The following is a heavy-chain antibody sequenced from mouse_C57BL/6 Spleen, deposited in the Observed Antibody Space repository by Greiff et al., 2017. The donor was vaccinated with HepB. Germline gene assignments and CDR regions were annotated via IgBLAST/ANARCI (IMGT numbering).Heavy chain of an antibody. CDR3: ARDDRDAMDY. D-gene: IGHD3-2*01. J-gene: IGHJ4*01. V-gene: IGHV5-4*01. CDR1: GFTFSSYA. Sequence: DVMLVESGGGLVKPGGSLKLSCAASGFTFSSYAMSWVRQTPEKRLEWVATISDGGSYTYYPDNVKGRFTISRDNAKNNLYLQMSHLKSEDTAMYYCARDDRDAMDYWGQGTSVTVSS. CDR2: ISDGGSYT.